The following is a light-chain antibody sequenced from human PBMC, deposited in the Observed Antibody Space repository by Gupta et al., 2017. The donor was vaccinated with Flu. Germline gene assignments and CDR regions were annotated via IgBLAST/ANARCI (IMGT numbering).Light chain of an antibody. V-gene: IGKV1-39*01. CDR1: QGVLTY. J-gene: IGKJ1*01. CDR2: DAT. Sequence: DIRMTQSPSFLSASVGDRVTLTCRASQGVLTYVNWYQQRPGKPPKLLVSDATRLHVGVPSRFSGSGSGTDFTLTIDNLHPDDFATYFCQQAYGIPSSFGQGTRVEI. CDR3: QQAYGIPSS.